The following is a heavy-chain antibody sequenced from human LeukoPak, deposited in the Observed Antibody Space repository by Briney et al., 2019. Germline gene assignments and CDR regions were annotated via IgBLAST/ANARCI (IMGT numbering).Heavy chain of an antibody. J-gene: IGHJ4*02. CDR2: IIPIFGTA. Sequence: ASVKVSCKASGGTFSSYAISWVRQARGQGLEWMGRIIPIFGTANYAQKFQGRVTITTDESTSTAYMELSSLRSEDTAVYYCAREFGLWGGDSSGYSVWGQGTLVTVSS. CDR1: GGTFSSYA. D-gene: IGHD3-22*01. V-gene: IGHV1-69*05. CDR3: AREFGLWGGDSSGYSV.